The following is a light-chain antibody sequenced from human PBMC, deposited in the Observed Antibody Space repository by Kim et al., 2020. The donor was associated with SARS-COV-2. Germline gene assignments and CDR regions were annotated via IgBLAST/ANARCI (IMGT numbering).Light chain of an antibody. J-gene: IGKJ4*01. V-gene: IGKV3-11*01. Sequence: LSPGERATPPCRASQNIKIYLAWYQQRPGQAPRLLIYDASNRAAGIPARFSGSGSGTDFTLTISSLGPEDSAVYYCHQRDNWPLTFGGGTKVDIK. CDR1: QNIKIY. CDR3: HQRDNWPLT. CDR2: DAS.